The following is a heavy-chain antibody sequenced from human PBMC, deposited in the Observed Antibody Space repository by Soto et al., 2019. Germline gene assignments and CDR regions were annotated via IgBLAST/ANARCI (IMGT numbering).Heavy chain of an antibody. D-gene: IGHD2-2*01. CDR2: IYTSGST. CDR3: ARHPDCVRTSCFFDF. CDR1: GGSIGSYY. J-gene: IGHJ4*02. Sequence: PSETLSLTCTVSGGSIGSYYWNWIRQPPGKGLEWIGYIYTSGSTNYNPSLKSRVTISVDTSKNQFSLKLSSVTATDTAVYYCARHPDCVRTSCFFDFWGQGTLVTVSS. V-gene: IGHV4-59*08.